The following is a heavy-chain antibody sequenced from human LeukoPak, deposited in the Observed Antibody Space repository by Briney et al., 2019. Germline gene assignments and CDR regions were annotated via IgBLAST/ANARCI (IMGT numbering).Heavy chain of an antibody. V-gene: IGHV4-4*07. Sequence: SETLSLTCTVSGVSISSYYWSCIRQPAGKGRECIGCLYTSGSTNYNRSLKSRVAMSVDTSKNQSSLKLSSVTAADTAVYYCAREVVGLHDFDYWGQGSLVTVSS. CDR1: GVSISSYY. CDR2: LYTSGST. CDR3: AREVVGLHDFDY. J-gene: IGHJ4*02. D-gene: IGHD4-11*01.